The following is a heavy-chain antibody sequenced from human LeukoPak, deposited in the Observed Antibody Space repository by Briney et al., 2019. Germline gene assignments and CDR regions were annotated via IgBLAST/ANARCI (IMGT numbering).Heavy chain of an antibody. CDR2: IKQDGSEK. CDR3: ARVGMSRKGYYYYMDV. J-gene: IGHJ6*03. V-gene: IGHV3-7*01. CDR1: GFTFSSYW. D-gene: IGHD3-10*01. Sequence: GGSLRLSCAASGFTFSSYWMSWVRQAPGKGLGWVANIKQDGSEKYYVDSVKGRFTISRDNAKNSLYLQMNSLRAEDTAVYYCARVGMSRKGYYYYMDVWGKGTTVTVSS.